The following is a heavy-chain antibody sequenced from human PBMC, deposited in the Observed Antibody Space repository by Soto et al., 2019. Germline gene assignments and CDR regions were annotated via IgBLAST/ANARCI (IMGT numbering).Heavy chain of an antibody. Sequence: GGSLRLSCGASGFTVSSNYMSWVRQAPGKGLEWVSVIYSGGSTYYADSVKGRFTISRHNSKNTLYLQMNSLRAEETDVYYCARWVNYDFWSGYYYYFDYWGQGTLVTVSS. D-gene: IGHD3-3*01. CDR1: GFTVSSNY. CDR2: IYSGGST. V-gene: IGHV3-53*04. J-gene: IGHJ4*02. CDR3: ARWVNYDFWSGYYYYFDY.